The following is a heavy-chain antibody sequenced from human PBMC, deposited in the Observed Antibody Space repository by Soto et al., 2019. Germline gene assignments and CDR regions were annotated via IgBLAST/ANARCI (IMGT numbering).Heavy chain of an antibody. CDR2: ISGKNGNT. J-gene: IGHJ4*02. D-gene: IGHD4-17*01. CDR3: ARSDYYEEPGPFEN. CDR1: GYNFSDFG. Sequence: ASVKVSCKASGYNFSDFGITWVRQAPGQGLEWMGWISGKNGNTNYAQKVQGRVTLTADTSTRTAYMEMRALTSDDTSIYYCARSDYYEEPGPFENWGQVTPVTVSS. V-gene: IGHV1-18*04.